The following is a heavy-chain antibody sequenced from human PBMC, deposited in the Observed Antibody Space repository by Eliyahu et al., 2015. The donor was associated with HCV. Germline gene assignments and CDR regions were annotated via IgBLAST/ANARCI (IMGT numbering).Heavy chain of an antibody. J-gene: IGHJ1*01. CDR2: ILPXFGSS. D-gene: IGHD5/OR15-5a*01. CDR3: ATVRASVTHRAEYFQH. Sequence: QVQLEQSGAEVKKPGSSVKVSCKASGGTFXTLSINWVRQAPGQGLEWMGRILPXFGSSNYAQKFQGRVSITADESTATAYLELNSLTSDDTAIFYCATVRASVTHRAEYFQHWGQGTLVTVS. V-gene: IGHV1-69*01. CDR1: GGTFXTLS.